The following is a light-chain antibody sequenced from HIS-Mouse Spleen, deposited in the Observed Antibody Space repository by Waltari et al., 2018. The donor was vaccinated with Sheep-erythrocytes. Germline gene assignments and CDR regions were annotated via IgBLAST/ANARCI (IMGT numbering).Light chain of an antibody. J-gene: IGLJ3*02. CDR1: SSDGGGYNY. CDR3: SSYAGSSTLWV. Sequence: QSALTQPASVSGSPGQSITISCTGTSSDGGGYNYVSWYQQHPGKAPQLMIYEVSNRPSGVSNRFSGSKSRDTASLTISGLQAEDEADYYCSSYAGSSTLWVFGGGTKLTVL. CDR2: EVS. V-gene: IGLV2-14*01.